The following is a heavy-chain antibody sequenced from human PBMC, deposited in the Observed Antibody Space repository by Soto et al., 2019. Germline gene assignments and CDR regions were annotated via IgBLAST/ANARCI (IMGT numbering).Heavy chain of an antibody. CDR2: ISSSSSYI. J-gene: IGHJ4*02. CDR1: GFTLSSYS. CDR3: AAARGYSSTWFDF. D-gene: IGHD6-13*01. Sequence: GGSLRLSCAGSGFTLSSYSINWVRQAPGKGLEWVSSISSSSSYIYYADSMKGRFTISRDNAKNSLYLQMNSLRAEDTAVYYCAAARGYSSTWFDFWGQGTLVTVSS. V-gene: IGHV3-21*01.